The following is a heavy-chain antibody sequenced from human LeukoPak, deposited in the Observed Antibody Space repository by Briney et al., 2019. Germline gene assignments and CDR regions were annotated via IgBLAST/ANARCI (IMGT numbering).Heavy chain of an antibody. J-gene: IGHJ4*02. D-gene: IGHD3-22*01. Sequence: SETLSLTCTVSGGSISSSSYYWGWIRQSPGKGLEWIGSIYYSGSTYYNPSLKSRVTISVDTSKNQFSLKLSSVTAADTAVYYCARVRYYDSSGYYYIDLFDYWGQGTLVTVSS. CDR1: GGSISSSSYY. V-gene: IGHV4-39*07. CDR3: ARVRYYDSSGYYYIDLFDY. CDR2: IYYSGST.